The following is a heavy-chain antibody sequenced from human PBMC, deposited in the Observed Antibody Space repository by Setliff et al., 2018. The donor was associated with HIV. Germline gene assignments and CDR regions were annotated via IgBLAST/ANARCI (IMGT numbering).Heavy chain of an antibody. V-gene: IGHV4-39*01. D-gene: IGHD1-26*01. J-gene: IGHJ4*02. Sequence: SETLSLTCVVSGGSISSTTSYWGWIRQPPGKGLEYIGSFYYSGSTYHNPSLKSRVTISVDTSKNQISLKLSSVTAADTAVYYCARITGDSGHPRFFDYWGQGTLVTVSS. CDR2: FYYSGST. CDR3: ARITGDSGHPRFFDY. CDR1: GGSISSTTSY.